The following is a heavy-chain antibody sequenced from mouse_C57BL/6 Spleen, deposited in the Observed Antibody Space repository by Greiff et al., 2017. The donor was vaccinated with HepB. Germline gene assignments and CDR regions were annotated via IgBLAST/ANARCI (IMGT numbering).Heavy chain of an antibody. J-gene: IGHJ3*01. Sequence: EVKLMESGGGLVKPGGSLKLSCAASGFTFSDYGMHWVRQAPEKGLEWVAYISSGSSTIYYADTVKGRFTISRDNAKNTLFLLMTSLRSEDTAMYYCARPGLITSWFAYWGQGTLVTVSA. CDR3: ARPGLITSWFAY. CDR1: GFTFSDYG. CDR2: ISSGSSTI. V-gene: IGHV5-17*01. D-gene: IGHD2-4*01.